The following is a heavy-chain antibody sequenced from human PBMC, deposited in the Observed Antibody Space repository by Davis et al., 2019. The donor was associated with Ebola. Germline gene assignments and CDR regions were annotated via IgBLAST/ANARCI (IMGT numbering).Heavy chain of an antibody. J-gene: IGHJ5*02. Sequence: PGGSLRFSCSASGYTVGSDFMYWARQAPGKGLEWLSMVHSVSGIFYADSVRGRFTIYTDTSKNTLFLQMNSLRVDDTAVYYCATRGPWGQGTLVTVSS. D-gene: IGHD3-10*01. CDR2: VHSVSGI. CDR1: GYTVGSDF. CDR3: ATRGP. V-gene: IGHV3-53*01.